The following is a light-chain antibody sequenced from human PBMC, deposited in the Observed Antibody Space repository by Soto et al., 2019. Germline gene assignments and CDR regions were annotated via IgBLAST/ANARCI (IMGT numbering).Light chain of an antibody. CDR2: AAS. CDR3: QQSYSTPPT. Sequence: DIQMTQSPSSLSASVGDRVTITCRASQSISSYLNWYQQKPGKAPKLLIYAASRLQSGVPSRFSGSGSGTDFTLTISSLQPEDFETYYCQQSYSTPPTFGQGTKVDI. V-gene: IGKV1-39*01. J-gene: IGKJ2*01. CDR1: QSISSY.